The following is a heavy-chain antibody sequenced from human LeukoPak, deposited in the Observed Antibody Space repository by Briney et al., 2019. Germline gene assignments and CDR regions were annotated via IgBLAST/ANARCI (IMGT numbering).Heavy chain of an antibody. CDR1: GYSFTSYW. CDR3: ARQDTAMVLDAFDI. J-gene: IGHJ3*02. Sequence: VESLKISCKGSGYSFTSYWIGWVRQIPGKGLEWLGIIYPGDSDTRYSPSFQGQVTVSADKSISTAYLQWSSLKAPDTAMYYCARQDTAMVLDAFDIWGQGTMVTVSS. D-gene: IGHD5-18*01. V-gene: IGHV5-51*01. CDR2: IYPGDSDT.